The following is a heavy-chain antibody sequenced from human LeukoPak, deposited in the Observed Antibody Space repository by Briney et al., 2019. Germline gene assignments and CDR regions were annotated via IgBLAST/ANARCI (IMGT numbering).Heavy chain of an antibody. V-gene: IGHV3-66*01. CDR2: IDGGGDA. J-gene: IGHJ5*02. Sequence: PGGSLRLSCTASGFTFSITYMAWVRQAPGKGLEWVSDIDGGGDAYYADSVKGRFTIARDNSKKTVSLQMNNLRVDDTAVYYCARVQFQWFDPWGPGTLVTVSS. CDR1: GFTFSITY. D-gene: IGHD6-19*01. CDR3: ARVQFQWFDP.